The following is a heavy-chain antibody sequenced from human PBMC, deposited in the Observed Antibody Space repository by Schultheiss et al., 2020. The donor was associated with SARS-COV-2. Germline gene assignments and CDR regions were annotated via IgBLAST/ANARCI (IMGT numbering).Heavy chain of an antibody. CDR3: ARGLRRLVFSGWAFDY. Sequence: SQTLSLTCTVSGGSISSYYWGWIRQPPGKGLEWIGSIYYSGSTYYNPSLKSRVTISVDTSKNQFSLKLSSVTAADTAVYYCARGLRRLVFSGWAFDYWGQGTLVTVSS. D-gene: IGHD3-10*02. V-gene: IGHV4-39*01. J-gene: IGHJ4*02. CDR2: IYYSGST. CDR1: GGSISSYY.